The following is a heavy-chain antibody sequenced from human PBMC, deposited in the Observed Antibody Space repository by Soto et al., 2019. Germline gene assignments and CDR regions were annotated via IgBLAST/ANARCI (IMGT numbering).Heavy chain of an antibody. J-gene: IGHJ6*02. Sequence: QVQLVESGGGVVQPGRSLRLSCAASGFTFSSYCRHWVRQAPGKVLEWGAVIWYDGSNKYYADSVKGQFTISRDNSKNTLYLQMNSLRAEDTAVYYCANGEDYYSFYAMDVWGQGTTVTVSS. CDR3: ANGEDYYSFYAMDV. V-gene: IGHV3-33*06. CDR2: IWYDGSNK. D-gene: IGHD3-3*01. CDR1: GFTFSSYC.